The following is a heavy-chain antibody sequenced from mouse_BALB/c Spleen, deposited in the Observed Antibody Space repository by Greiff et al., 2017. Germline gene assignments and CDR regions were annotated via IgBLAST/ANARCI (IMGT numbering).Heavy chain of an antibody. CDR3: ARSYYGSSYGY. D-gene: IGHD1-1*01. J-gene: IGHJ2*01. Sequence: EVQLQQSGAELVKPGASVKLSCTASGFNIKDTYMHWVKQRPEQGLEWIGRIDPANGNTKYDPKFQGKATITADTSSNTAYLQLSSLTSEDTAVYYCARSYYGSSYGYWGQGTTLTVSS. CDR1: GFNIKDTY. V-gene: IGHV14-3*02. CDR2: IDPANGNT.